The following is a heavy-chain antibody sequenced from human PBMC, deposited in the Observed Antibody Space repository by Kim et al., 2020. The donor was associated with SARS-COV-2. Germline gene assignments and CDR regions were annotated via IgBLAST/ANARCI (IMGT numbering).Heavy chain of an antibody. V-gene: IGHV3-48*03. CDR1: GFTFSSYE. Sequence: GGSLRLSCAASGFTFSSYEMNWVRQAPGKGLEWVSYISSSGSTIYYADSVKGRFTISRDNAKNSLYLQMNSLRAEDTAVYYCARVNWNQCFDYWGQGTLVTVSS. CDR3: ARVNWNQCFDY. D-gene: IGHD1-20*01. J-gene: IGHJ4*02. CDR2: ISSSGSTI.